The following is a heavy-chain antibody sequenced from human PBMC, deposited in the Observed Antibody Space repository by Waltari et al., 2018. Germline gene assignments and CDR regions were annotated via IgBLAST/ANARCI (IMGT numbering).Heavy chain of an antibody. CDR3: ARRYDSSGYYYHYYFDY. D-gene: IGHD3-22*01. CDR2: MNPNSGNT. CDR1: GYTFTSYD. J-gene: IGHJ4*02. V-gene: IGHV1-8*01. Sequence: QVQLVQSGAEVKKPGASVKVSCKASGYTFTSYDINWVRQATGKGLAWMGWMNPNSGNTGYAQKFQGRVTMTRNTSISTAYMELSSLRSEDTAVYYCARRYDSSGYYYHYYFDYWGQGTLVTVSS.